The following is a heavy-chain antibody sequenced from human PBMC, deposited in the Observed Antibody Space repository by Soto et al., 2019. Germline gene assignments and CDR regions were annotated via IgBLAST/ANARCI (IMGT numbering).Heavy chain of an antibody. J-gene: IGHJ5*02. CDR1: GFTFSSYW. D-gene: IGHD3-10*01. V-gene: IGHV3-7*01. Sequence: GGSLRLSCAASGFTFSSYWMSWVRQAPGKGLEWVANIKQDGSEKYYVDSVKGRFTISRDNAKNSLYLQMNSLRAGDTAVYYCARGFSYSSRRYNWFDPWGQGTLVTVSS. CDR2: IKQDGSEK. CDR3: ARGFSYSSRRYNWFDP.